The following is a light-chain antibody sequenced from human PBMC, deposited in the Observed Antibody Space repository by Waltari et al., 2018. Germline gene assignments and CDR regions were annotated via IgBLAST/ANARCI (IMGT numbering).Light chain of an antibody. CDR1: QSVSSSY. CDR3: QQDGSSPWT. V-gene: IGKV3-20*01. CDR2: GAS. J-gene: IGKJ1*01. Sequence: TQSPGTLSLSPGERATLSCRASQSVSSSYLAWYQQKPGQAPRVLIHGASNRATGIPDRFSGSGPGTDFTLTISRLEPEDFAVYYCQQDGSSPWTFGQGTKVEIK.